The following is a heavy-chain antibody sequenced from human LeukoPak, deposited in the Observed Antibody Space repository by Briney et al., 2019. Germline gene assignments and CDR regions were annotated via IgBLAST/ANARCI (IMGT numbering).Heavy chain of an antibody. D-gene: IGHD3-10*01. CDR2: IYSTGST. CDR1: GFTVSTVY. Sequence: GGSLRLSCAASGFTVSTVYMSWVRQAPGQGLEWVSIIYSTGSTYNSDSVKGRFTISRDNSKNTLYLQMNSLRGEDTAVYYCARGVLRGVYDFWGQGTLLTVSS. J-gene: IGHJ4*02. V-gene: IGHV3-66*01. CDR3: ARGVLRGVYDF.